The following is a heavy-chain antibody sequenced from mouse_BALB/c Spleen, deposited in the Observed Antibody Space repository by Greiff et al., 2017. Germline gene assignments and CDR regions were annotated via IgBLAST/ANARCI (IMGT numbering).Heavy chain of an antibody. CDR3: TRWGDYAMDY. CDR1: GYTFTSYW. CDR2: IDPSDSYT. V-gene: IGHV1S127*01. J-gene: IGHJ4*01. Sequence: QVQLQQPGAELVKPGASVKMSCKASGYTFTSYWMHWVKQRPGQGLEWIGVIDPSDSYTSYNQKFKGKATLTVDTSSSTAYMQLSSLTSEDSAVYYCTRWGDYAMDYWGQGTSVTVSS. D-gene: IGHD2-4*01.